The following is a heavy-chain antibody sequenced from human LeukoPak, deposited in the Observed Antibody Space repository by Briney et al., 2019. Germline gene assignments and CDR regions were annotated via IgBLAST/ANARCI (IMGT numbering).Heavy chain of an antibody. CDR3: ARVVVVVAIPGYYGMDV. CDR2: INQSGST. Sequence: SETLSLTCAVYGGSFSGYYWSWIRQPPGKGLEWIGEINQSGSTNYNPSLKRRVTISVDTSKNQFSLKLSSVTAADTAVYYCARVVVVVAIPGYYGMDVWGKGTTVTVSS. V-gene: IGHV4-34*01. CDR1: GGSFSGYY. J-gene: IGHJ6*04. D-gene: IGHD2-15*01.